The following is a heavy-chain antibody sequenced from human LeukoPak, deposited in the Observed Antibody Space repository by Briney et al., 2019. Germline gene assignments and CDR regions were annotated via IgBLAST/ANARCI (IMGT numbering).Heavy chain of an antibody. Sequence: PSETLSLTCAVYGGSFSGYYWSWIRQPPGKGLEWIGEISHSGTTHYAPSLKTRVTISLDTSKNQCSLKLTSVTAADTAVYYCARGGIVAAADYWGQGTLVAVSS. D-gene: IGHD6-13*01. V-gene: IGHV4-34*01. CDR2: ISHSGTT. J-gene: IGHJ4*02. CDR3: ARGGIVAAADY. CDR1: GGSFSGYY.